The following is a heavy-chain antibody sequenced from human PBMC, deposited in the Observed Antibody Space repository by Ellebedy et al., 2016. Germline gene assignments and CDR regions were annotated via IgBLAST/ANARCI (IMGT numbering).Heavy chain of an antibody. CDR3: ARYRVDSSGYYPLAFDY. CDR2: INSDGSST. D-gene: IGHD3-22*01. J-gene: IGHJ4*02. V-gene: IGHV3-74*01. CDR1: GFTFSSYG. Sequence: GESLKISXAASGFTFSSYGMHWVRQAPGKGLVWVSRINSDGSSTSYADSVKGRFTISRDNAKNTLYLQMNSLRAEDTAVYYCARYRVDSSGYYPLAFDYWGQGTLVTVSS.